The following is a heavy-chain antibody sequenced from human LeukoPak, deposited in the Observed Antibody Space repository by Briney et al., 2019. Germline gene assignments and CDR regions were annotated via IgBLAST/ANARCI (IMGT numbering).Heavy chain of an antibody. Sequence: GGAPETSFKGSGCRFNSYWIGRVRPVPGKGVGGMGIIYPGDSDNIYSPSFQGLATISADKSISTAYLQWSSLKASDTAMYYCARLLGYSSSIWFDPWGQGTLVTVSS. CDR1: GCRFNSYW. CDR2: IYPGDSDN. V-gene: IGHV5-51*01. J-gene: IGHJ5*02. D-gene: IGHD6-6*01. CDR3: ARLLGYSSSIWFDP.